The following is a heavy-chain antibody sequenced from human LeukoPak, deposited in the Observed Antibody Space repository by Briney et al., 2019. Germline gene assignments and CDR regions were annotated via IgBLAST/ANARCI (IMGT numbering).Heavy chain of an antibody. Sequence: PSETLSLTCTVSGGSINSYFWSWLRQSPGKGLEWIGYIYYSGSTSYNPSLKSRDTISVDTSKKQFSLKLTSVTAADTAVYFCARGGAGAYAFDIWGQGTMVTVSS. D-gene: IGHD1-26*01. CDR1: GGSINSYF. V-gene: IGHV4-59*01. CDR3: ARGGAGAYAFDI. CDR2: IYYSGST. J-gene: IGHJ3*02.